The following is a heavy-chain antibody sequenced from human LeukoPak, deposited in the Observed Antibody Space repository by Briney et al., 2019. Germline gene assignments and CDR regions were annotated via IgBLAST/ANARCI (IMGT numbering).Heavy chain of an antibody. J-gene: IGHJ4*02. Sequence: SETLSLTCTVSGGSISSYYWSWIRQPPGKGLEWIGYIYTSGSTNYNPSLKSRVTISVDTSKNQFSLKLSPVTAADTAVYYCARGRGSGFGEFPHWGQGTLVTVSS. V-gene: IGHV4-4*09. CDR1: GGSISSYY. D-gene: IGHD3-10*01. CDR2: IYTSGST. CDR3: ARGRGSGFGEFPH.